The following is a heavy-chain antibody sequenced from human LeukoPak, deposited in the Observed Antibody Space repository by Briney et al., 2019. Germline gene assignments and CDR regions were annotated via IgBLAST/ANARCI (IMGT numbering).Heavy chain of an antibody. CDR1: GFTFSSYE. V-gene: IGHV3-64*01. J-gene: IGHJ6*04. CDR3: ARDRPGDV. CDR2: ISSNGDST. Sequence: GGPLRLSCAASGFTFSSYEMHWLPESPGKALEYVSAISSNGDSTYYANFVKGRFIISRDNSKNTLYLQMGSLRPEDMAVYYCARDRPGDVWGEGTTVTVSS.